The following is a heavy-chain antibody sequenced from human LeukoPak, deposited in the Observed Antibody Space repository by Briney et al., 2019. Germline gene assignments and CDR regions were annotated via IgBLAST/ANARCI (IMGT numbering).Heavy chain of an antibody. CDR2: ISNSGST. CDR3: ARSGYLAGGAWFDP. D-gene: IGHD3-22*01. J-gene: IGHJ5*02. Sequence: SETLSLTCTVSGASISSYYWTWIRQPPGKGLEWIGYISNSGSTNYNPSLKSRVTISVDTSRNQFSLRLTSVTAADTAVYYCARSGYLAGGAWFDPWGQGTLVTVSS. CDR1: GASISSYY. V-gene: IGHV4-59*08.